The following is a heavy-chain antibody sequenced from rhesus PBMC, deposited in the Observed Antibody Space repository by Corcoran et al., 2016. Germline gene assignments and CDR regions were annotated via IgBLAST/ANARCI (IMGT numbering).Heavy chain of an antibody. CDR3: ARDLGATVTAIWGYYFDY. V-gene: IGHV4S11*01. Sequence: QVQLQESGPGLVKPLETLSLPCAVSGGPTSRNYWSWTRPAPGEGLAGIGYIYGSGTSTNYNPSLKSRVTLSVDTSKNQLSLKLSSVTAADTAVYYCARDLGATVTAIWGYYFDYWGQGVLVTVSS. CDR2: IYGSGTST. J-gene: IGHJ4*01. CDR1: GGPTSRNY. D-gene: IGHD4-29*01.